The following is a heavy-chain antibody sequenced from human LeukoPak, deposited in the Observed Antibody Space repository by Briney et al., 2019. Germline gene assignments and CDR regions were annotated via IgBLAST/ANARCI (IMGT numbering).Heavy chain of an antibody. CDR1: GFSVRSNY. D-gene: IGHD2-21*01. Sequence: GGSLRLSCAASGFSVRSNYISWVRQAPGKGLEWVSMIYSDGSIFHADSVKGRFTMSRDNSRNTLGLQMNSLRVEDTAVYFCARDRRRLRGMNGDWDAFDIWGQGTMVTVSS. CDR2: IYSDGSI. V-gene: IGHV3-53*01. J-gene: IGHJ3*02. CDR3: ARDRRRLRGMNGDWDAFDI.